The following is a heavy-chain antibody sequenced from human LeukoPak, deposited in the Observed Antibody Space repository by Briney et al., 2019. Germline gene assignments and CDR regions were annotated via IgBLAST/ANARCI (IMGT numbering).Heavy chain of an antibody. CDR2: IYSGGST. V-gene: IGHV3-53*01. Sequence: GGSLRLSCAASGFTVSSNYMSLVRQAPGKGLEWVSVIYSGGSTYYADSVKGRFTISRDNSKNTLYLQMNSLRAEDTAVYYCARETRYITGPGGAFDIWGQGTMVTVSS. CDR1: GFTVSSNY. CDR3: ARETRYITGPGGAFDI. D-gene: IGHD1-20*01. J-gene: IGHJ3*02.